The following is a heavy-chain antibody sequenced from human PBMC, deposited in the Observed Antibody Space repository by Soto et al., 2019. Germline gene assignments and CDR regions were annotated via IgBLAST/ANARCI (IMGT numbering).Heavy chain of an antibody. CDR2: ISYDGSNK. J-gene: IGHJ4*02. D-gene: IGHD3-22*01. V-gene: IGHV3-30*18. Sequence: GGSLRLSCAAYGFTFSSYGMHWVRQAPGKGLEWVAVISYDGSNKYYADSVKGRFTISRDNSKNTLYLQMNSLRAEDTAVYYCAKDPGAVITWGVGDYWGQGTLVTVSS. CDR1: GFTFSSYG. CDR3: AKDPGAVITWGVGDY.